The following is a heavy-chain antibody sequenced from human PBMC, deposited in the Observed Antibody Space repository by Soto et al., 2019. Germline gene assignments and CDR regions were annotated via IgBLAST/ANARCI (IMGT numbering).Heavy chain of an antibody. CDR3: ASLISSTSWGPYYYYYYGMDV. Sequence: SVKVSCKASGGTFSSYAISWVRQAPGQGLEWMGGIIPIFGTANYAQKFQGRVTITADESTSTAYMELSSLRSEDTAVYYCASLISSTSWGPYYYYYYGMDVWGQGTTVTVSS. J-gene: IGHJ6*02. D-gene: IGHD2-2*01. V-gene: IGHV1-69*13. CDR1: GGTFSSYA. CDR2: IIPIFGTA.